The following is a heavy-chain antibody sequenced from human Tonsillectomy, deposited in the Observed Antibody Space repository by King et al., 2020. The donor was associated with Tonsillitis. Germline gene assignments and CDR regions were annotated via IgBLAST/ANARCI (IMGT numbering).Heavy chain of an antibody. CDR1: GGTFSSYA. D-gene: IGHD2-15*01. V-gene: IGHV1-69*01. CDR3: ARGPVYCSGGSCYLIDF. Sequence: VQLVQSGAEVKKSGSSVKVSCKASGGTFSSYAINWVRQAPGQGLEWMGGIIPIFGTANYVQKFQGRVTITADESTSTVYMEMSSLRYEDTAVYYCARGPVYCSGGSCYLIDFWGQGTLVTVSS. CDR2: IIPIFGTA. J-gene: IGHJ4*02.